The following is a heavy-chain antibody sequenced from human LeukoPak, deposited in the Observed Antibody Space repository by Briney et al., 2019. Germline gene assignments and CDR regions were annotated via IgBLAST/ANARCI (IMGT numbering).Heavy chain of an antibody. Sequence: PSETLSLTCTVSGGSISSYYWSWIRQPPGKGLEWIGYIYYSGSTNYNPSLKSRVTISVDTSKNQFSPKLSSVTAADTAVYYCARGRNYYDSSGYYRGYFDYWGQGTLVTVSS. V-gene: IGHV4-59*01. J-gene: IGHJ4*02. CDR1: GGSISSYY. D-gene: IGHD3-22*01. CDR3: ARGRNYYDSSGYYRGYFDY. CDR2: IYYSGST.